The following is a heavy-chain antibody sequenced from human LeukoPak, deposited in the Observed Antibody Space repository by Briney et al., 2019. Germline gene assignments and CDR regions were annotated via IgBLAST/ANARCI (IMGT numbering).Heavy chain of an antibody. CDR2: ISASGQTI. J-gene: IGHJ3*02. V-gene: IGHV3-48*03. CDR1: GFSFSTYE. D-gene: IGHD4/OR15-4a*01. CDR3: ARDRDVDYGNDGFDI. Sequence: GGSLRLSCAASGFSFSTYEFHWVRHAPGKGLEWVSYISASGQTIYYADSVRGRFTIPRDNAKNSLYLQMNSLGAEDTAVYHCARDRDVDYGNDGFDIWGQGTTVTVSS.